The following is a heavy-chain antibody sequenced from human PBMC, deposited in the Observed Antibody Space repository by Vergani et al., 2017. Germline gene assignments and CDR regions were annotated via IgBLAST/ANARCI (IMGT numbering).Heavy chain of an antibody. Sequence: QVQLVASGGGLVRPGGSLRLSCAASGFTFSTYGLHWVRQAPGKGLEWVAVIWYDGSNKYYGDSVKGRFTISRDNSMDTLYLQMNGLRAEDTAVYYCARGAGYCSSTSCPPTRRNYYYYMDVWGKGTTVTVSS. CDR2: IWYDGSNK. V-gene: IGHV3-33*01. CDR1: GFTFSTYG. D-gene: IGHD2-2*01. CDR3: ARGAGYCSSTSCPPTRRNYYYYMDV. J-gene: IGHJ6*03.